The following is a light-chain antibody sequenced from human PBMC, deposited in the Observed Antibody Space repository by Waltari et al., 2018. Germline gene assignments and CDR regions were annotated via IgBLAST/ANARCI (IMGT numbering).Light chain of an antibody. CDR1: QSLFFGASGKNY. J-gene: IGKJ5*01. CDR2: WAS. CDR3: QQYSSSPIT. Sequence: VLTQSPDSLAVSLGERATIACRPSQSLFFGASGKNYLAWYQQKPGQPPKVLIYWASTREAGVPERISGSGSGAHFTLTVDSLQAEDVAVYYCQQYSSSPITFGQGTRLEI. V-gene: IGKV4-1*01.